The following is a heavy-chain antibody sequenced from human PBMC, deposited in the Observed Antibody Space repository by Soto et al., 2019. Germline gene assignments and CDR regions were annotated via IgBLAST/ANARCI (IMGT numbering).Heavy chain of an antibody. CDR1: GFTFSNAW. CDR3: TTDSIAAAETQYYYYYYGMDV. CDR2: IKSKTDGGTT. J-gene: IGHJ6*02. V-gene: IGHV3-15*07. Sequence: EVQLVESGGGLVKPGGSLRLSCAASGFTFSNAWMNWVRQAPGKGLEWVGRIKSKTDGGTTDYAAPVKGRFTISRDDSKNTLYLQMNSLKTEDTAVYYCTTDSIAAAETQYYYYYYGMDVWGQGTTVIVSS. D-gene: IGHD6-13*01.